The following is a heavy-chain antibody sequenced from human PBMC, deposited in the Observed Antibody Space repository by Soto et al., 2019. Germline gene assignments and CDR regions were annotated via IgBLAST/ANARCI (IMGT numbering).Heavy chain of an antibody. CDR2: ISSSSSYI. CDR3: ARAYYDSSGYYHYFDY. J-gene: IGHJ4*02. V-gene: IGHV3-21*01. CDR1: GFTFSSYS. Sequence: LRLSCAASGFTFSSYSMNWVRQAPGKGLEWVSSISSSSSYIYYADSVKGRFTISRDNAKNSLYLQMNSLRAEDTAVYYCARAYYDSSGYYHYFDYWGQGTLVTVSS. D-gene: IGHD3-22*01.